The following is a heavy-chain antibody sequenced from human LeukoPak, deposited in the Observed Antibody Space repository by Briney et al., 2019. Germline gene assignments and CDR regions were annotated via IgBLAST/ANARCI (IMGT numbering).Heavy chain of an antibody. CDR2: ISESDGST. CDR3: AKRSPAYYFDY. Sequence: GASLRLSCAASGFTFTTSVMTWVRQAPGKGLEWVSAISESDGSTFYADSVKGRFTVSRDNSQNTLHLEMNSLTAEDTAVYFCAKRSPAYYFDYWGQGILVTVSS. D-gene: IGHD1-26*01. J-gene: IGHJ4*02. CDR1: GFTFTTSV. V-gene: IGHV3-23*01.